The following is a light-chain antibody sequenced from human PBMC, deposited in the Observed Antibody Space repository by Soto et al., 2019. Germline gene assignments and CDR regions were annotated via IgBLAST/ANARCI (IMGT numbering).Light chain of an antibody. CDR2: EVS. J-gene: IGLJ3*02. CDR1: SSDVGGYNY. Sequence: QSALTQPASVSGSPGQSITISCTGTSSDVGGYNYVSWYQQHPGTSPKLMIYEVSNRPSGVSNRFSGSKSGNTASLIISGLQAEAEGDYYCSSYTARSTWVFGGGTKLTVL. CDR3: SSYTARSTWV. V-gene: IGLV2-14*01.